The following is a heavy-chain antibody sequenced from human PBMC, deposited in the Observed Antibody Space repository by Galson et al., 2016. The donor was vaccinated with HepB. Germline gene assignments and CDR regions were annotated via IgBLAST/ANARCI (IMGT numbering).Heavy chain of an antibody. Sequence: SLRLSCAASGFTFSSYGMHWVRQAPGKGLEWVALIWYDGSNKYYGDSVKGRFTISRDNSKNTLYLQMNSLRAEDTAAYYCAREMAIAAPASLDYWGQGTLVTVSS. CDR1: GFTFSSYG. V-gene: IGHV3-33*01. CDR2: IWYDGSNK. D-gene: IGHD6-13*01. CDR3: AREMAIAAPASLDY. J-gene: IGHJ4*02.